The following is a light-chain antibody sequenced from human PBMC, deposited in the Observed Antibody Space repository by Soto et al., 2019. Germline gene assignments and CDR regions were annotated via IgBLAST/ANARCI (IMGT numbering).Light chain of an antibody. CDR3: SSFAGSPVV. J-gene: IGLJ2*01. CDR1: SSDVGEENY. CDR2: EVS. Sequence: QSALTQPPSASGSPGQSVTITCSGTSSDVGEENYVSWYQQHPGKVPKLILYEVSKRPSGVPDRFSGSRSGNTASLTVSGLQAEDEADSSCSSFAGSPVVFGGGTKLTVL. V-gene: IGLV2-8*01.